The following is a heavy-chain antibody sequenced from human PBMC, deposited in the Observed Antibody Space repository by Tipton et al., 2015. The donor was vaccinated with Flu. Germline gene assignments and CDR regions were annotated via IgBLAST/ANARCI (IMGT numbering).Heavy chain of an antibody. D-gene: IGHD1-1*01. CDR1: GFTFSSYA. CDR2: ISASGGAT. V-gene: IGHV3-23*01. J-gene: IGHJ6*01. Sequence: SLRLSCTASGFTFSSYAMSWVRQAPGKGLEWVSGISASGGATQYADSVKGRLTTSRDNYRKILYLEMSSLRAEDTATYFCAKASGTAMVTVMDVWGQGTTVTVFS. CDR3: AKASGTAMVTVMDV.